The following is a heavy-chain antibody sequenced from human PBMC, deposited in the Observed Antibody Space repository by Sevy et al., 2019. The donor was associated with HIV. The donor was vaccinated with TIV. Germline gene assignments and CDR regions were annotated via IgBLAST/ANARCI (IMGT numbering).Heavy chain of an antibody. CDR1: GFTFSKYS. CDR3: AREGCTKPHDY. D-gene: IGHD2-8*01. V-gene: IGHV3-23*01. J-gene: IGHJ4*02. CDR2: LSFGCGEI. Sequence: GGSLRLSCAASGFTFSKYSMSWVRQPPGQGLEWVSTLSFGCGEINYADSVKGRFTISRDNSKSSVYLQMNNLRPEDTAVYYCAREGCTKPHDYWGQGTLVIVSS.